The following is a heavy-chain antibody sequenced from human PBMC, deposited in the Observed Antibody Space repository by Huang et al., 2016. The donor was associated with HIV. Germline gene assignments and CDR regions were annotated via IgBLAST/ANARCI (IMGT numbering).Heavy chain of an antibody. CDR2: IYWDDDK. CDR3: AHRRGYYYDSSGYLGGDAFDI. Sequence: QITLKESGPTLVKPTQTLTLTCTFSGFSLSTSGVGVCWIRQPLGKALEWLALIYWDDDKRYSPSLKSMLTITKDTSKNQVVLTMTNMDPVDTATYYCAHRRGYYYDSSGYLGGDAFDIWGQGTMVTVSS. CDR1: GFSLSTSGVG. D-gene: IGHD3-22*01. V-gene: IGHV2-5*02. J-gene: IGHJ3*02.